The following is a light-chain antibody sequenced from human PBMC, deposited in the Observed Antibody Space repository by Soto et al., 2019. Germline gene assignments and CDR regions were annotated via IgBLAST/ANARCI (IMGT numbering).Light chain of an antibody. J-gene: IGLJ1*01. V-gene: IGLV1-40*01. Sequence: QPVLTQPPSVSGAPVQRVTISCTGRSSNIGAGYDVHWYQQLPGTAPKLLIYGNSNRPSGVPDRFSGSKSGTSASLAITGLQAEDEADYYCQSYDSSLSGLYVFGTGTKLTVL. CDR3: QSYDSSLSGLYV. CDR1: SSNIGAGYD. CDR2: GNS.